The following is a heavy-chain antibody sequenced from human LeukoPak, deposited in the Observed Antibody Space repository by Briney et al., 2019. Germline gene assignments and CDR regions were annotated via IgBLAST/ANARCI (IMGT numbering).Heavy chain of an antibody. V-gene: IGHV4-39*01. CDR1: GGSISSYY. D-gene: IGHD1-20*01. Sequence: SETLSLTCTVSGGSISSYYWGWIRQPPGKGLEWIGSIYYTGSTYYNPSLKSRVTISVDTSKNQFSLKLSSVTAADTAVYYCASQIMTGTIPFDYWGQGTLVTVSS. CDR3: ASQIMTGTIPFDY. J-gene: IGHJ4*02. CDR2: IYYTGST.